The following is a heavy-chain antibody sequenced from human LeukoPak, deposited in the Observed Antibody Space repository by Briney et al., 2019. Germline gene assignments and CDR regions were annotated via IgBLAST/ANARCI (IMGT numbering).Heavy chain of an antibody. Sequence: SETLSLSCTVSGGSMSSNTHSWAWIRQPPGKGLEWIGSVRYGGSTSYNPYVNSRISVSADTSKNHFSLNLTSVTAADTAVYYCARVSDTSWFSIQDGFDIWGQRTMVTVSS. CDR3: ARVSDTSWFSIQDGFDI. D-gene: IGHD2-2*01. CDR2: VRYGGST. CDR1: GGSMSSNTHS. J-gene: IGHJ3*02. V-gene: IGHV4-39*02.